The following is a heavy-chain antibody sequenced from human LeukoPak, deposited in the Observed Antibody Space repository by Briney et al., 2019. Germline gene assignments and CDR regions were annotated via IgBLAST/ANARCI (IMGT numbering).Heavy chain of an antibody. CDR3: ASCLAGVYGDYVFELDY. CDR2: ISAYNGNT. CDR1: GYTFTSYG. J-gene: IGHJ4*02. D-gene: IGHD4-17*01. V-gene: IGHV1-18*01. Sequence: GASVKVSCKASGYTFTSYGISWVRQAPGQGLEWMGWISAYNGNTNHAQKLQGRVTMTTDTSTSTAYMELRSLRSDDTAVYYCASCLAGVYGDYVFELDYWGQGTLVTVSS.